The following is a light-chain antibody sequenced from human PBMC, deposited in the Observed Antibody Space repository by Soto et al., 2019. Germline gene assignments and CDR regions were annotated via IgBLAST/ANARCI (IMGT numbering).Light chain of an antibody. J-gene: IGKJ5*01. Sequence: EIVMTQSPATLSVSPGERATLSCRASQSINDNLAWYQQKPGQAPRLLIYGASTRATGIPDRFSGGGSGTEFTLTISSLQSEDFVVYYCQQYNSWPPITFGQGTRLEIK. V-gene: IGKV3-15*01. CDR1: QSINDN. CDR2: GAS. CDR3: QQYNSWPPIT.